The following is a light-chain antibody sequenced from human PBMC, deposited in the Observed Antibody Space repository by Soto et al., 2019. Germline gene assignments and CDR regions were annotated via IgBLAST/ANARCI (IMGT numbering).Light chain of an antibody. CDR3: QQYGSSPPYT. Sequence: EVVLTQSPGTLSLSPGERATLSCRASQSVSNNYLAWYQQKPGQSPKLLIFGSSDRATGIPDRFSGSGSGTDVALPISRLEPEDFAVYFCQQYGSSPPYTFGQGTKLEIQ. V-gene: IGKV3-20*01. J-gene: IGKJ2*01. CDR1: QSVSNNY. CDR2: GSS.